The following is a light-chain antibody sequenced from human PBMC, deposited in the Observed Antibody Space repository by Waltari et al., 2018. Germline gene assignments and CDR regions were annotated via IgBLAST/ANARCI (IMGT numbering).Light chain of an antibody. CDR1: SGHISYA. J-gene: IGLJ1*01. CDR2: VNSDGSH. Sequence: QLVVTQSPSASASLGASVKLTCTLSSGHISYAIAWHQQQPEKGPRYLMKVNSDGSHNKGDGIPVRLSGSSSGAERYLTISSLQSEDEADYYCQTWGTGIQVFGAGTKVTVL. CDR3: QTWGTGIQV. V-gene: IGLV4-69*01.